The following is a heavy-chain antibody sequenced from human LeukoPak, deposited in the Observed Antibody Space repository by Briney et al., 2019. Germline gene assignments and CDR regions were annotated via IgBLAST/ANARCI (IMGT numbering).Heavy chain of an antibody. CDR3: AQGYSSSWYFFDP. D-gene: IGHD6-13*01. CDR1: GYTFTSYG. V-gene: IGHV1-18*01. Sequence: GASVKVSCKASGYTFTSYGTSWVRQAPGQGLEWIGWISAYNGNTNYAQKLQGRVTMTTDTSTSTAYMELSRLRSDDTAVYYCAQGYSSSWYFFDPWGQGTLVTVSS. J-gene: IGHJ5*02. CDR2: ISAYNGNT.